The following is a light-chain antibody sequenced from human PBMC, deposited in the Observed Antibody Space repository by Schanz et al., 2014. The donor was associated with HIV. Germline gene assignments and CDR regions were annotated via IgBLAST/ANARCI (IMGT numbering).Light chain of an antibody. CDR3: QQYYRTPWT. CDR1: QSIRND. V-gene: IGKV3-15*01. Sequence: EIVMTQSPATLSVSPGERATLSCRASQSIRNDLAWYQQKPGQAPRLLIYATSTRATGVPARFSGSGSGTEFTLTISSLQSEDVAVYYCQQYYRTPWTFGQGTKVEIK. CDR2: ATS. J-gene: IGKJ1*01.